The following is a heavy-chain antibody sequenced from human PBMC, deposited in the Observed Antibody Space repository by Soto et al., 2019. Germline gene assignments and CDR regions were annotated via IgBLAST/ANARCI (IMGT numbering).Heavy chain of an antibody. V-gene: IGHV4-39*01. Sequence: SETLSLTCTVSGGSFSSSTYYWGWIRQPPGKGLEWIGSMYSGGNTYYNPSLKSRVTVSVDTSKNHFSLKLTSVTAADTAMYYCARQPYDSTGYYYGVWGQGTLVTVSS. CDR3: ARQPYDSTGYYYGV. D-gene: IGHD3-22*01. CDR1: GGSFSSSTYY. J-gene: IGHJ4*02. CDR2: MYSGGNT.